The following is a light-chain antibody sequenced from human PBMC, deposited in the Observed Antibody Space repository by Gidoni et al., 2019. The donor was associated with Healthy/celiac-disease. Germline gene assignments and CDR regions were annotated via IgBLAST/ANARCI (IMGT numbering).Light chain of an antibody. CDR1: QSVSSSY. V-gene: IGKV3-20*01. CDR3: QQYGSSPST. Sequence: DIVFTQSPGTLSLSPGERATLSCRASQSVSSSYLAWYQQKPGQAPRLLIYGASSRATGIPDRFSGSGSGTDFTLTISRLEPEDLAVYYCQQYGSSPSTFGQGTRLEIK. CDR2: GAS. J-gene: IGKJ5*01.